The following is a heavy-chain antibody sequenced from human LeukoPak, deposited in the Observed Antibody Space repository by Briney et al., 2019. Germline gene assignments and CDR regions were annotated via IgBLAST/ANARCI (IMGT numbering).Heavy chain of an antibody. D-gene: IGHD5-12*01. V-gene: IGHV1-18*01. J-gene: IGHJ3*02. CDR3: ATHRVAPHAFDI. CDR1: GYTFASYG. CDR2: ISAYNGNT. Sequence: ASVKVSCKSSGYTFASYGFTWVRQAPGQGHEWMGWISAYNGNTNYAQRLQGRVTMTTDTSTSTAYMELRSLRCDDTAVYYCATHRVAPHAFDIWGQGTMVTVSS.